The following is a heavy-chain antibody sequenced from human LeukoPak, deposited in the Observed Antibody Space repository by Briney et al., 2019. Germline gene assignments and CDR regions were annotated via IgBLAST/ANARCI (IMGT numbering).Heavy chain of an antibody. J-gene: IGHJ5*02. CDR3: VRGSSSAAWFDP. V-gene: IGHV1-2*02. Sequence: ASVKVSCKASGYTFTDYYMHWVRQAPGQGLEWMGWINPNSGATNYAQKFEGRVTMTRDTSISTAYMELSRLTSDDTAVYYCVRGSSSAAWFDPWGQGTLVTVSS. D-gene: IGHD6-6*01. CDR1: GYTFTDYY. CDR2: INPNSGAT.